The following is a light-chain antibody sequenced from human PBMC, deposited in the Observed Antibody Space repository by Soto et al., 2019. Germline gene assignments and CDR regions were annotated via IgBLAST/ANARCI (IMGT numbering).Light chain of an antibody. V-gene: IGKV3-11*01. CDR1: QSISNN. CDR2: DAS. CDR3: QQRSNWPPIT. Sequence: ETVITPSPATLSVSPGESATLSCRAGQSISNNLAWYQQKPGQAPRLLIYDASNRATGIPARFSGSGSGTDFTLTIRRLETEDLAVYYCQQRSNWPPITVGQGTRLEIK. J-gene: IGKJ5*01.